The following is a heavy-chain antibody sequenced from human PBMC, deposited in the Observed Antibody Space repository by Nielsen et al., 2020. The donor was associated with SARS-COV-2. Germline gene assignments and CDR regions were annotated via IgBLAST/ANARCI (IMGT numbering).Heavy chain of an antibody. Sequence: SETLSLTCAVYGGAFSGFSWTWIRQPPGKGLEWIGSIYYSGSTYYNPSLKSRVTISVDTSKNQFSLKLSSVTAADTAVYYCARTYYYDSSGYADAFDIWGQGTMVTVSS. CDR3: ARTYYYDSSGYADAFDI. D-gene: IGHD3-22*01. J-gene: IGHJ3*02. CDR2: IYYSGST. CDR1: GGAFSGFS. V-gene: IGHV4-34*01.